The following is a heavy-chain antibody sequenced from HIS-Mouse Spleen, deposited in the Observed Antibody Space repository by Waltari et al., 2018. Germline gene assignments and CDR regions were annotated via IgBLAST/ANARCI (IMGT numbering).Heavy chain of an antibody. Sequence: QLQLQESGPGLVKPSATLSLPCTVSGGSISSSSYYWCWIRQPPGKGLEWIGSIYYSGSTYYNPSLKSRVTISVDTSKNQFSLKLSSVTAADTAVYYCAREIPYSSSWYDWYFDLWGRGTLVTVSS. J-gene: IGHJ2*01. V-gene: IGHV4-39*07. D-gene: IGHD6-13*01. CDR1: GGSISSSSYY. CDR3: AREIPYSSSWYDWYFDL. CDR2: IYYSGST.